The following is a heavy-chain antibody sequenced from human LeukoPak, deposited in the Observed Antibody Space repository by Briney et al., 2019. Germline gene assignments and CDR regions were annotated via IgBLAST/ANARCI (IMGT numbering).Heavy chain of an antibody. CDR1: GGTFSSYA. V-gene: IGHV1-69*13. CDR3: ASHSNYYDSSGYQGYFDY. Sequence: ASVKVSCKASGGTFSSYAISWVRQAPGQGLEWMGGIIPIFGTANYAQKFQGRVTITADESTSTAYMELSSPRSEDTAVYYCASHSNYYDSSGYQGYFDYWGQGTLVTVSS. D-gene: IGHD3-22*01. J-gene: IGHJ4*02. CDR2: IIPIFGTA.